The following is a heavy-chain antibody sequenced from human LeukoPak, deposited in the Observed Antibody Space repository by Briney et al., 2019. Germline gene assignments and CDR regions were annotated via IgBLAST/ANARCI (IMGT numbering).Heavy chain of an antibody. J-gene: IGHJ5*02. V-gene: IGHV4-34*01. Sequence: SETLSLTCAVYGGSFSGYYWSWIRQPPGKGLEWIGSIYYSGSTYYNPSLKSRVTISVDTSKNQFSLKLSSVTAADTAVYYCARGYSSSWYPNWFDPWGQGTLVTVSS. CDR1: GGSFSGYY. D-gene: IGHD6-13*01. CDR2: IYYSGST. CDR3: ARGYSSSWYPNWFDP.